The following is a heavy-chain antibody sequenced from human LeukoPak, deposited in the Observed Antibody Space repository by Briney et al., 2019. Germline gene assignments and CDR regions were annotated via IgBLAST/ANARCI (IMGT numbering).Heavy chain of an antibody. D-gene: IGHD5-12*01. CDR3: ARTAYSDYSLGF. CDR1: GFTFSNYW. V-gene: IGHV3-74*01. CDR2: ISSDGSST. J-gene: IGHJ4*02. Sequence: GGSLRLSCAASGFTFSNYWMHWVRQAPGKGLVWVSRISSDGSSTSYADSVKGRFTISRDSAKNTLYLQMNSLRAEDTAVYYCARTAYSDYSLGFWGQGTLVTVSS.